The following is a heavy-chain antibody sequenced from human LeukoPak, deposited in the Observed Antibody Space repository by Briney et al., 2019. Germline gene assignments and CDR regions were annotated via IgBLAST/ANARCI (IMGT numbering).Heavy chain of an antibody. Sequence: ASVKVSCKASGYTFTGYYMHWVRQAPGQRLEWMGWINPNSGGTNHAQKFQGRVTMTRDTSISTAYMELCRLRSDDTAVYYCARDRPLDADDYYGFYYFDYWGQGTLVTLHS. CDR3: ARDRPLDADDYYGFYYFDY. V-gene: IGHV1-2*02. CDR2: INPNSGGT. CDR1: GYTFTGYY. D-gene: IGHD3-10*01. J-gene: IGHJ4*02.